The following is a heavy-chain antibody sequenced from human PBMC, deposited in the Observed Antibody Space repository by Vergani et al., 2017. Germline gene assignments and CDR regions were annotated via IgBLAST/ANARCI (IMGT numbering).Heavy chain of an antibody. Sequence: QVLLVQSGAEVKKPGASVRVSCKTSGYTFTNYYIHWVRQAPGQGLEWMGIINPSGGSTTYAQQFQGRLTMTRDTSTSTVYMDLSNLRSEDTAVYYCASLYYNDWGQGTLVTVSS. CDR1: GYTFTNYY. CDR2: INPSGGST. CDR3: ASLYYND. V-gene: IGHV1-46*01. D-gene: IGHD3-10*01. J-gene: IGHJ4*02.